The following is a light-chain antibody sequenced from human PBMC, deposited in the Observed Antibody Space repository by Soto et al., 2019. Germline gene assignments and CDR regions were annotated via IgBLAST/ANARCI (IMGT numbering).Light chain of an antibody. CDR1: QSVSSY. CDR2: DAS. Sequence: EIVLTQSPATLSLSPGERATLSCRASQSVSSYLAWYQQKPGQAPRLLIYDASNRATGIPARFSGSGSGTDFTLTISSLEPEDFAFYYWQQRSNWLTFGGGTKVEIK. V-gene: IGKV3-11*01. CDR3: QQRSNWLT. J-gene: IGKJ4*01.